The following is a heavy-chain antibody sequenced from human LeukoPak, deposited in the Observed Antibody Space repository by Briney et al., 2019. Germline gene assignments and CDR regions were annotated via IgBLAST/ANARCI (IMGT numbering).Heavy chain of an antibody. CDR2: INPNRGST. Sequence: ASVKVSCKASGYTFTGYYMHWVRQAPGQGLEWMGWINPNRGSTNYAQKFQGRVTMTRDTSISTAYMELSRLRSDDTAVYYCARVGVRWLLQPAPYYFDYWGQGTLVTVSS. D-gene: IGHD5-24*01. J-gene: IGHJ4*02. CDR1: GYTFTGYY. CDR3: ARVGVRWLLQPAPYYFDY. V-gene: IGHV1-2*02.